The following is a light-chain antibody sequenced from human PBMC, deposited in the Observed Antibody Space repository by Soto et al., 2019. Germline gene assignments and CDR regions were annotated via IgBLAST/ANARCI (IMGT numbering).Light chain of an antibody. CDR3: YSAADNQSV. CDR2: KDT. J-gene: IGLJ2*01. CDR1: VLTKKF. V-gene: IGLV3-27*01. Sequence: SYELTQPSSVSVSPGQTARITCSGDVLTKKFARWFQQKPGQAPVLVIYKDTERPSGIPERFSGSNSGTTVTLTISGAQVEDEADYYCYSAADNQSVFGGGTKVTVL.